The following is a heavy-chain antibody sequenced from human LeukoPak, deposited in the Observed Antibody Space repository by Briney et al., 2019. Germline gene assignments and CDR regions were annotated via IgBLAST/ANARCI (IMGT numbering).Heavy chain of an antibody. CDR1: GFTFSSYA. Sequence: GGSLRLSCAAPGFTFSSYAISWVRQAPGQGLEWMGGIIPIFGTANYAQRFQGRVTITADESTSTAYMELSSLRSEDTAVYYCARVFGSGSWGQGTLVTVSS. D-gene: IGHD3-3*01. CDR2: IIPIFGTA. J-gene: IGHJ5*02. CDR3: ARVFGSGS. V-gene: IGHV1-69*01.